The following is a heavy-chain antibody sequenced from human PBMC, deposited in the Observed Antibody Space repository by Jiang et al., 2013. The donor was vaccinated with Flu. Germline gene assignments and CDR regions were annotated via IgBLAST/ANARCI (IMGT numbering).Heavy chain of an antibody. CDR3: VAGNYDY. Sequence: QLVESGGGLVQPGGSLRLSCSASGFTFSGYAMNWVRQAPGTGLEYVSGISSNGYITYYADSVRGRFTISRDNSKNTLYLQMSSLRAEDTAVYYAVAGNYDYWGQGTLVTVSS. J-gene: IGHJ4*02. CDR1: GFTFSGYA. D-gene: IGHD6-19*01. CDR2: ISSNGYIT. V-gene: IGHV3-64D*06.